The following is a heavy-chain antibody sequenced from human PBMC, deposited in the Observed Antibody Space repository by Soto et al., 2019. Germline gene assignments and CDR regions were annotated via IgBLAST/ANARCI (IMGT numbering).Heavy chain of an antibody. CDR3: ARDEADSSGYYSIF. J-gene: IGHJ4*02. D-gene: IGHD3-22*01. V-gene: IGHV3-30-3*01. Sequence: GGSLRLSCAASGFTLSSYAMHWVRQAPGKGLEWVAVISYDGSNKYYADSVKGRFTISRDNSKNTLYLQMNSLRAEDTAVYYCARDEADSSGYYSIFWGQGTLVTVSS. CDR1: GFTLSSYA. CDR2: ISYDGSNK.